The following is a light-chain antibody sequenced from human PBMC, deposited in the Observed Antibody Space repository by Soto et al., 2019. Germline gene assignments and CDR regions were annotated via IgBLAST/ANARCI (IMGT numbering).Light chain of an antibody. CDR2: GGY. CDR3: QQYGDSPWT. J-gene: IGKJ1*01. Sequence: TQSPGTLSLSPGARATLSCRASQSVSSSNLAWYQQKRGQSPRVIIYGGYTRAAGIPDRFSGSGSGPDSTLTISRLEPEDFAVYFCQQYGDSPWTFGQGTKVDIK. CDR1: QSVSSSN. V-gene: IGKV3-20*01.